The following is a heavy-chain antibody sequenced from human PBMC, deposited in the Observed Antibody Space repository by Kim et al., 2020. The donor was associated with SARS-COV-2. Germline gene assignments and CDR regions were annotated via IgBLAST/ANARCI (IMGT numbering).Heavy chain of an antibody. CDR3: ARDPLRITMVRGVMEGYYGMDV. CDR2: INPNSGGT. Sequence: ASVKVSCKASGYTFTGYYMHWVRQAPGQGLEWMGWINPNSGGTNYAQKFQGRVTMTRDTSISTAYMELSRLRSDDTAVYYCARDPLRITMVRGVMEGYYGMDVWGQGTTVTVSS. V-gene: IGHV1-2*02. D-gene: IGHD3-10*01. J-gene: IGHJ6*02. CDR1: GYTFTGYY.